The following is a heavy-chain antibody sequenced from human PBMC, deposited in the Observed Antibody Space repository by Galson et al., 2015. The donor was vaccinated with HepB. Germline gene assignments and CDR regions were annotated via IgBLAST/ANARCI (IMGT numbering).Heavy chain of an antibody. CDR2: IVVGSGNT. J-gene: IGHJ1*01. CDR3: AARAVAVAGTWDFQH. D-gene: IGHD6-19*01. CDR1: GYTFTSYG. Sequence: SVKVSCKASGYTFTSYGISWVRQAPGQGLEWMGWIVVGSGNTNYAQKFQERVTITRDMSTSTAYMELSSLRSEDTAVYYCAARAVAVAGTWDFQHWGQGTLVTVSS. V-gene: IGHV1-58*02.